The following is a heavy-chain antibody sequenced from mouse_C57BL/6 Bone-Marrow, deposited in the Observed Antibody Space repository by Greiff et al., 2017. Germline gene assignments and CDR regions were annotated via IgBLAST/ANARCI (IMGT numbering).Heavy chain of an antibody. CDR2: INYDGSST. D-gene: IGHD1-1*01. V-gene: IGHV5-16*01. CDR1: GFTFSDYY. CDR3: AREGDGSSYYFDY. Sequence: EVNVVESEGGLVQPGSSMKLSCTASGFTFSDYYMAWVRQVPEKGLEWVANINYDGSSTYYLDSLKSRFIISRDNAKNILYLQMSSLKSEDTATYYCAREGDGSSYYFDYWGQGTTLTVSS. J-gene: IGHJ2*01.